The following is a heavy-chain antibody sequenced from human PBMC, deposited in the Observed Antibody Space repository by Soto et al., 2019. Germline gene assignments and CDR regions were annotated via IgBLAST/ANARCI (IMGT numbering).Heavy chain of an antibody. D-gene: IGHD2-21*02. CDR3: ARDQTDCGGDCYWVGWFDP. Sequence: QVQLVQSGAEVKKPGSSVKVSCKASGGTFSSYAISWVRQAPGQGLEWIGGIIPIFGTANYAQKFQGRVTITADESTRTAYMELSSLRSEDTAVYYCARDQTDCGGDCYWVGWFDPWGQGTLVTVSS. CDR2: IIPIFGTA. CDR1: GGTFSSYA. V-gene: IGHV1-69*12. J-gene: IGHJ5*02.